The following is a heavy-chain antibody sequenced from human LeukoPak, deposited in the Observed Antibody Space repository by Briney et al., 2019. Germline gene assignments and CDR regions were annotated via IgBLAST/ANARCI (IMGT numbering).Heavy chain of an antibody. J-gene: IGHJ4*02. CDR2: ISSSGSTI. CDR3: ARDSGYYYDSRGYLPFDY. Sequence: GGSLRLSCAASGFTFSSYEMNWVRQAPGKGLEWVSYISSSGSTIYYADSVKGRFTISRDNAKNSLYLQMNSLRAEDTAVYYCARDSGYYYDSRGYLPFDYWGQGTLVTVSS. D-gene: IGHD3-22*01. V-gene: IGHV3-48*03. CDR1: GFTFSSYE.